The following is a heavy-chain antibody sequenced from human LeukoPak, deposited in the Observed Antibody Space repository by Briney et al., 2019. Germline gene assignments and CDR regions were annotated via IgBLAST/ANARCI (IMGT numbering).Heavy chain of an antibody. D-gene: IGHD2-2*02. CDR3: AREVVVPAAIQWDYYGMDV. Sequence: GGSLRLSCAASGFTVSSNYMSWVRQAPGKGLEWVSLIYSGGSTYYADSVKGRFTISRDNSKNTLYLQMNSLRAEDTAVYYCAREVVVPAAIQWDYYGMDVWGQGTTVTVSS. J-gene: IGHJ6*02. CDR1: GFTVSSNY. CDR2: IYSGGST. V-gene: IGHV3-53*01.